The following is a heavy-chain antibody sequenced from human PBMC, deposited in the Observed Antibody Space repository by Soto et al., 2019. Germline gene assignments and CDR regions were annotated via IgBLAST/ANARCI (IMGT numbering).Heavy chain of an antibody. CDR1: GYSFTSYW. CDR3: ERQGSSIWSFDY. D-gene: IGHD6-6*01. J-gene: IGHJ4*02. Sequence: PGESLKISCKGSGYSFTSYWISWVRQMPGKGLEWMGRIDPSDSYTNYSPSFQGHVTISADKSISTAYLQWSSLKASDTAMYYCERQGSSIWSFDYWGQGTLVTVSS. CDR2: IDPSDSYT. V-gene: IGHV5-10-1*01.